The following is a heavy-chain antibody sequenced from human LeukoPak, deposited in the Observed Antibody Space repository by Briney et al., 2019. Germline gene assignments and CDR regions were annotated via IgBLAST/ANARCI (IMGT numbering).Heavy chain of an antibody. CDR2: ISSSSSYI. CDR1: GFTFSSYS. D-gene: IGHD6-13*01. CDR3: ARDQAKRRIAAAGIHWFDP. Sequence: GGSLRLSCAASGFTFSSYSMNWARQAPGKGLEWVSSISSSSSYIYYADSVKGRFTISRDNAKNSLYLQMNSLRAEDTAVYYCARDQAKRRIAAAGIHWFDPWGQGTLVTVSS. V-gene: IGHV3-21*01. J-gene: IGHJ5*02.